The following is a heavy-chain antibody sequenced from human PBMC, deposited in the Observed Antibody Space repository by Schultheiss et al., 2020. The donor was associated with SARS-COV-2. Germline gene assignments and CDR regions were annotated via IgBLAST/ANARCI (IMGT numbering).Heavy chain of an antibody. D-gene: IGHD3-3*01. V-gene: IGHV4-61*08. Sequence: SQTLSLTCTVSGGSISSGGYYWSWIRQHPGKGLEWIGKIHHGGSTNYNPSLKSRVTISVDTSKNQFSLKLSSVTAADTAMYYCARQGRPGDFGVVYHYYGMDVWGQGTPVTVSS. CDR3: ARQGRPGDFGVVYHYYGMDV. CDR2: IHHGGST. J-gene: IGHJ6*02. CDR1: GGSISSGGYY.